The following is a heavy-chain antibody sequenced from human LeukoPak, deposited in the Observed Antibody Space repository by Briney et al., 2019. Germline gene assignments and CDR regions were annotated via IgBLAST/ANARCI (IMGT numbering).Heavy chain of an antibody. D-gene: IGHD6-13*01. Sequence: ASVKVSCKASGYTFTGYYMHWVRQAPGQGLEWMGWINPNSGGTNYAQKFQGRVTMTRDTSISTAYMELSRLRSDDTAVYYCASALAADRFPFLSCAFDIWGQGTIVTVSS. CDR3: ASALAADRFPFLSCAFDI. J-gene: IGHJ3*02. CDR2: INPNSGGT. V-gene: IGHV1-2*02. CDR1: GYTFTGYY.